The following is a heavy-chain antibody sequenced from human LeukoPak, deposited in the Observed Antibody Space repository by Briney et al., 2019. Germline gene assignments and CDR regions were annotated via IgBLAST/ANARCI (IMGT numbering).Heavy chain of an antibody. D-gene: IGHD6-13*01. CDR1: GYDFSTFW. CDR3: ARRGRTAAGTRNWFDP. J-gene: IGHJ5*02. Sequence: GESLKISCMTSGYDFSTFWIGWVRQMPGKGLEWMGIINPDDSDTRYSPSFQGQVTISADKSISTAYLQWSSLKASDTAMYYCARRGRTAAGTRNWFDPWGQGTLVTVSS. CDR2: INPDDSDT. V-gene: IGHV5-51*01.